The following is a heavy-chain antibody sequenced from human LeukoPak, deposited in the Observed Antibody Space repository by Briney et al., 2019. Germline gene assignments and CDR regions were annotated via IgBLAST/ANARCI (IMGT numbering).Heavy chain of an antibody. V-gene: IGHV4-59*01. D-gene: IGHD5-18*01. CDR2: IYYSGST. CDR1: GGSISSYY. Sequence: PSETLSLTCTVSGGSISSYYWSWIRKPPGQGLEWIGYIYYSGSTNSNPSLTSRVTISVDTSKNQFSLKLSSVTAADTAVYYCARVPDSYGYNYYYYMDGWGKGTTVTVSS. CDR3: ARVPDSYGYNYYYYMDG. J-gene: IGHJ6*03.